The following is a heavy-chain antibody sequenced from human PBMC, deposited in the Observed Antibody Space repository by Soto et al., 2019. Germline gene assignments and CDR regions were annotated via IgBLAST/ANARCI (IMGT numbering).Heavy chain of an antibody. D-gene: IGHD2-2*01. Sequence: QVQLVESGGGVVQPGRSLRLSCAASGFTFSSYGMHWVRQAPGKGLEWVAVIWYDGSNKYYADSVKGRFTISRDNSKNTLYLQMNSLRAEDTAVYYCARIAAAAYFDYWGQGTLVTVSS. J-gene: IGHJ4*02. CDR3: ARIAAAAYFDY. CDR1: GFTFSSYG. V-gene: IGHV3-33*01. CDR2: IWYDGSNK.